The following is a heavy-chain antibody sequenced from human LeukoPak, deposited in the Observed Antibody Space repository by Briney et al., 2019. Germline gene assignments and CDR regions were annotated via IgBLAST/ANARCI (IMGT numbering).Heavy chain of an antibody. CDR3: ARAYCSSTSCYTEGWFDP. D-gene: IGHD2-2*02. CDR1: GYSIISGYS. V-gene: IGHV4-38-2*02. Sequence: SETLSLTCTVSGYSIISGYSWEWIRQPPGKGLEWVGSFHYSGSTYYNPSLMSRVTISGDTSKNQFSLRLSSVTAADTAVYYCARAYCSSTSCYTEGWFDPWGQGTLVTVSS. CDR2: FHYSGST. J-gene: IGHJ5*02.